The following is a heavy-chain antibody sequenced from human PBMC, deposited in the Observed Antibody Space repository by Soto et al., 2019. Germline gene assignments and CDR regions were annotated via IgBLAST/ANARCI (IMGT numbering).Heavy chain of an antibody. V-gene: IGHV3-13*01. D-gene: IGHD1-1*01. Sequence: GGSLRLSCAASGFTFSSYDMHWVRQATGKGLEWVSAIGTAGDTYYPGSVKGRFTISRENAKNSLYLQMNSLRAGDTAVYYCARVRSDWNDGWSYYYMDVWGKGTTVTVSS. J-gene: IGHJ6*03. CDR1: GFTFSSYD. CDR3: ARVRSDWNDGWSYYYMDV. CDR2: IGTAGDT.